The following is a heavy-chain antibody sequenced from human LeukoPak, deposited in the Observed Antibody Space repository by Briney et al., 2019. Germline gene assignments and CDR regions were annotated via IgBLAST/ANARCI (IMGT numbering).Heavy chain of an antibody. J-gene: IGHJ3*02. Sequence: SETLSLTCAVYGGSFSGYYWSWIRQPPGKGLEWIGEINHSGSTNYNPSLKSRVTISVDTSKNQFSLKLSSVTAADAAVYYCARALMSSISIWGQGTMVTVSS. CDR3: ARALMSSISI. V-gene: IGHV4-34*01. CDR1: GGSFSGYY. CDR2: INHSGST. D-gene: IGHD3-10*02.